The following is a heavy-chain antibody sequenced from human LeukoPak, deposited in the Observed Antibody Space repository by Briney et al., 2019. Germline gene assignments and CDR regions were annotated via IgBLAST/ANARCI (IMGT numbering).Heavy chain of an antibody. Sequence: SETLSLTCAVYGGSFSGYYWSWVRQPPGKGLEWIGEINNSGSTNYNPSLKSRVTISVDTSKNQFSLKLSSVTAADTAVYYCARDTYYYDSSGYYYFDYWGQGTLVTVSS. CDR2: INNSGST. CDR1: GGSFSGYY. D-gene: IGHD3-22*01. V-gene: IGHV4-34*01. CDR3: ARDTYYYDSSGYYYFDY. J-gene: IGHJ4*02.